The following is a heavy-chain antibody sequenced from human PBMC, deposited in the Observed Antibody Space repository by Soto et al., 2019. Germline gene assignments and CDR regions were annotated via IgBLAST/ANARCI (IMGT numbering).Heavy chain of an antibody. CDR3: VRGDYYGSGTYFDF. J-gene: IGHJ4*02. CDR2: ISDSGGST. V-gene: IGHV3-23*01. CDR1: GFIFSSYA. Sequence: EVQLLESGGGLVQPGGSLSLSCAASGFIFSSYAMNWVRQAPGKGLEWVSGISDSGGSTYYADSVKGRFTISRDNSKNTLYLQMNSLRAEDTAVYYCVRGDYYGSGTYFDFWGQXTLVT. D-gene: IGHD3-10*01.